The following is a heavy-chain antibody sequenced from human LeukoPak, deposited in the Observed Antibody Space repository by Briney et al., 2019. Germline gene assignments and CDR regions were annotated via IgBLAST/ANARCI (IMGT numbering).Heavy chain of an antibody. J-gene: IGHJ4*02. Sequence: PSETLSLTCTVSGGSTSSSSYYWGWIRQPPGKGLEWIGSINYSGSTDYNESLKSRVTISVFTSKNQFSLQLSSVTAADTAVYYCARLSSTWFDYWGQGALVTVSS. CDR3: ARLSSTWFDY. D-gene: IGHD6-13*01. V-gene: IGHV4-39*01. CDR1: GGSTSSSSYY. CDR2: INYSGST.